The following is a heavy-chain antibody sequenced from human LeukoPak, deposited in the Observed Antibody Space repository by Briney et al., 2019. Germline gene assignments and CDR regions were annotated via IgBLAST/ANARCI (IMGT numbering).Heavy chain of an antibody. CDR3: ARFTDSGGWFDP. V-gene: IGHV4-59*01. D-gene: IGHD6-25*01. Sequence: SETLSLTCTVSGGSISGYYWTWIRQPPGKGLEWIGYIYYNGATKYNPSLKSRVAIELATSKNQLSLRLSSVTAADTAVYYCARFTDSGGWFDPWGQGTLVTVSS. CDR2: IYYNGAT. J-gene: IGHJ5*02. CDR1: GGSISGYY.